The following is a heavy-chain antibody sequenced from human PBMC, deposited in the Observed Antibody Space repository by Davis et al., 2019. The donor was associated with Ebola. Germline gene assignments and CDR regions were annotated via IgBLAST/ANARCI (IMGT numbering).Heavy chain of an antibody. D-gene: IGHD5-18*01. Sequence: PGGSLRLSCKGSGYSFTSYWIGWVRQMPGKGLEWMGIIYPGDSDTRYSPSFQGQVTISADKSISTAYLQWSSLKASDTAMYYCARPEVDTASAFDYWGQGTLVTVSS. J-gene: IGHJ4*02. V-gene: IGHV5-51*01. CDR2: IYPGDSDT. CDR3: ARPEVDTASAFDY. CDR1: GYSFTSYW.